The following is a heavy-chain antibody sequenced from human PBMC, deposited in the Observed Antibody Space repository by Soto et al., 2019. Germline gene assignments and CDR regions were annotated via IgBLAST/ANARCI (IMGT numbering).Heavy chain of an antibody. D-gene: IGHD6-13*01. V-gene: IGHV1-58*01. CDR1: GFTFTSSA. Sequence: QMQLVQSGPEVKKPGTSVKVSCKAAGFTFTSSAVQWVRQARGQRLEWIGWIVVGSGNTNYAQKFQERVTITRDMSTSTAYMELSSLRSEDTAVYYCAADPIAAAVHYYYGMDVWGQGTTVTVSS. J-gene: IGHJ6*02. CDR3: AADPIAAAVHYYYGMDV. CDR2: IVVGSGNT.